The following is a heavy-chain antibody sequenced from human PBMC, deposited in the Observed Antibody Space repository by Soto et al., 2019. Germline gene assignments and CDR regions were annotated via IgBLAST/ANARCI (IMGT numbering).Heavy chain of an antibody. CDR1: GFTFSSYA. CDR2: IKQDGSEK. CDR3: ARERCSCSRGSDYYYYGMYV. Sequence: VQLVESGGGVVQPGRSLRLSCAASGFTFSSYAMHWVRQAPGKGLEWVANIKQDGSEKYYVDSVKGRFTISRDNAKNLLYLQINRMRSDDTAVNYCARERCSCSRGSDYYYYGMYVWCQGTTV. J-gene: IGHJ6*02. D-gene: IGHD2-2*01. V-gene: IGHV3-7*01.